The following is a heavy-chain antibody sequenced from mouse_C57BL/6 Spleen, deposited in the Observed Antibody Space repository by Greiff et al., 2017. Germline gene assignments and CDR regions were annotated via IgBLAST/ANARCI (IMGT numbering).Heavy chain of an antibody. V-gene: IGHV1-26*01. J-gene: IGHJ3*01. CDR3: ARSGSAY. Sequence: VQLQQSGPELVKPGASVKISCKASGYTFTDYYMNWVKQSHGKSLEWIGDINPNNGGTSYNQKFKGNATLTVDKSSSTAYMELRSLTSEDSAVYYCARSGSAYWGQGTLVTVSA. D-gene: IGHD1-3*01. CDR1: GYTFTDYY. CDR2: INPNNGGT.